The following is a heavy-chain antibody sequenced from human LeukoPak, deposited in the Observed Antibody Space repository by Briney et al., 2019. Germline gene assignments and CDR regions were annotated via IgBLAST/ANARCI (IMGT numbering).Heavy chain of an antibody. Sequence: ASGTVSCKASGYSCTGYYMHWVRQASGQGLEWMRWINPNSGGTNYAQKFQGKVTMTRDTSISTAYMELSRLRSDDTAVYYCARGPAAIKRNYYYYYMDVWGKGTTVTVSS. CDR1: GYSCTGYY. CDR2: INPNSGGT. CDR3: ARGPAAIKRNYYYYYMDV. D-gene: IGHD2-2*02. J-gene: IGHJ6*03. V-gene: IGHV1-2*02.